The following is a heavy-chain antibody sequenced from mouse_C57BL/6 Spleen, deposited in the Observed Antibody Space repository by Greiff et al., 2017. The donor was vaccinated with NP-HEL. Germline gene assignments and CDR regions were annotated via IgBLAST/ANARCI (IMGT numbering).Heavy chain of an antibody. CDR2: ISYDGSN. D-gene: IGHD2-1*01. J-gene: IGHJ4*01. CDR3: ARGDLPDYAMDY. Sequence: EVQLQESGPGLVKPSQSLSLTCSVTGYSITSGYYWNWIRQFPGNKLEWMGYISYDGSNNYNPSLKNRIPITRDTSKNQFFLKLNSVTTEDTATYYCARGDLPDYAMDYWGQGTSVTVSS. V-gene: IGHV3-6*01. CDR1: GYSITSGYY.